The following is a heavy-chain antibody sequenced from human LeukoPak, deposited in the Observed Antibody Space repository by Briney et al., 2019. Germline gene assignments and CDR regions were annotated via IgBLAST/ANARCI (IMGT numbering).Heavy chain of an antibody. CDR3: ARMGRYSYGPGY. CDR2: IYSGGST. Sequence: GGSLRLSCAASGFTVSSNYMSWVRQAPGKGLEWGSVIYSGGSTYYADSVKGRFTISRDNSKNTLYLQMSSLRAEDTAVYYCARMGRYSYGPGYRGQGTLVTVSS. CDR1: GFTVSSNY. J-gene: IGHJ4*02. V-gene: IGHV3-53*01. D-gene: IGHD5-18*01.